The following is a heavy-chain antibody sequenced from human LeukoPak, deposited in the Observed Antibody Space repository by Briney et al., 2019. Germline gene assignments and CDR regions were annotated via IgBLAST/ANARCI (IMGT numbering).Heavy chain of an antibody. CDR3: AREDVQGQQLVDAFDI. D-gene: IGHD6-13*01. CDR1: GFTFSSYG. Sequence: PGGSLRLSCAASGFTFSSYGMHWVRQAPGKGLEWVAVIWYDGSNKYYADSVKGRFTISRDNSKNTLYLQMNSLRAEDTAVYYCAREDVQGQQLVDAFDIWGQGTMVTVSS. CDR2: IWYDGSNK. V-gene: IGHV3-33*01. J-gene: IGHJ3*02.